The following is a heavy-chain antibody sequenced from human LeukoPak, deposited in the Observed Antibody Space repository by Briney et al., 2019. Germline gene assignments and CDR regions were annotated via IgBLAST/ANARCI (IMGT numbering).Heavy chain of an antibody. D-gene: IGHD3-22*01. CDR3: ARPYYYDSRIDP. Sequence: SETLSLTCTVSGVSISSGDYYWNWIRQPPGKGLEWIGYTYYSGSTYYNPSLKSRVTISVDTSKNQFSLKLSSVTAADTAVYYCARPYYYDSRIDPWGQGTRVTVSS. CDR2: TYYSGST. CDR1: GVSISSGDYY. J-gene: IGHJ5*02. V-gene: IGHV4-30-4*01.